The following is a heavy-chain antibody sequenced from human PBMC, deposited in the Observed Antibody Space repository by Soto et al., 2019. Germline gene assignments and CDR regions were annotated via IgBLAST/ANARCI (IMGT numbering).Heavy chain of an antibody. J-gene: IGHJ6*03. CDR1: GGSISSYY. CDR3: ARDVPSSFWSGYSNYYYYMDV. CDR2: IYYSGST. D-gene: IGHD3-3*01. V-gene: IGHV4-59*01. Sequence: SETLSLTCTVSGGSISSYYWSWIRQPPGKGLEWIGYIYYSGSTNYNPSLKSRVTISVDTSKNQFSLKLSSVTAADTAVYYCARDVPSSFWSGYSNYYYYMDVWGKGTTVTVS.